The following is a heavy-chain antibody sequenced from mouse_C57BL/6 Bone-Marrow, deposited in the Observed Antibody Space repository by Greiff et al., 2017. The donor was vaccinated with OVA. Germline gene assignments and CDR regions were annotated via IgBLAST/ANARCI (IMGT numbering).Heavy chain of an antibody. J-gene: IGHJ2*01. CDR3: ARSPWAYFDY. CDR1: VYSFPGSY. CDR2: ITPSTGGT. Sequence: EVQLQQSGPELVKPGASVKISCQASVYSFPGSYLNWLKPRPEKSLEWIGEITPSTGGTTYNQKFKAKATLTVDKSSSTAYMQLKSLTSEDSAVYYCARSPWAYFDYWGQGTTLTVSS. V-gene: IGHV1-42*01. D-gene: IGHD4-1*01.